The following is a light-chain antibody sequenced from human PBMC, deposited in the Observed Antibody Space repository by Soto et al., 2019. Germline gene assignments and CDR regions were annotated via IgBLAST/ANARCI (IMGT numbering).Light chain of an antibody. CDR1: SSDVGGYNY. V-gene: IGLV2-8*01. Sequence: QSALTQPPSASGSPGQSVTISCTGTSSDVGGYNYVSWYQQHPGKAPKLMIYEVIKRPSGVPERFSGSKSGNTASLTVSGLQAEDEADYYCNSYAGSNIVVFGGGTKLTVL. CDR3: NSYAGSNIVV. CDR2: EVI. J-gene: IGLJ2*01.